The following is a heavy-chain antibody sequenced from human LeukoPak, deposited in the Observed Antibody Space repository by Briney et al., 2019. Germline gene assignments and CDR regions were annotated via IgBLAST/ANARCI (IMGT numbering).Heavy chain of an antibody. CDR3: ARRYCIGGNCRYSDY. CDR1: GFTLSDHY. Sequence: SGGSLRLSCAASGFTLSDHYMDWVGQAPGKGLEWDGRTTNKAHSYTTEYAASVKGRFTISRDDSKNSLYLQMNSLKTEDTAVYYRARRYCIGGNCRYSDYWGQATLVTVSS. CDR2: TTNKAHSYTT. V-gene: IGHV3-72*01. J-gene: IGHJ4*02. D-gene: IGHD2-15*01.